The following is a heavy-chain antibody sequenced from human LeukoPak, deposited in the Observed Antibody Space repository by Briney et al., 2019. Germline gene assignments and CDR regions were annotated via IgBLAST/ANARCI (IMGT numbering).Heavy chain of an antibody. J-gene: IGHJ4*02. CDR3: ARGRGYSYAIDY. Sequence: SETLSLTCAVYGGSFSGYYWSWIRQPPGKGLEWIGEINHSGSTNYNPSLKSRVTISVDTSKNQFSLKLGSVTAADTAVYYCARGRGYSYAIDYWGQGTLVTVSS. V-gene: IGHV4-34*01. CDR2: INHSGST. D-gene: IGHD5-18*01. CDR1: GGSFSGYY.